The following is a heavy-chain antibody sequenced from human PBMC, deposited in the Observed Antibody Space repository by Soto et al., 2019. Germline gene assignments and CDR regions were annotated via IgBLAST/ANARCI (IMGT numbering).Heavy chain of an antibody. D-gene: IGHD4-17*01. Sequence: QVQLQESGPGLVKPSETLSLTCTVSGGSVSSGSYYWSWIRQPPGKGLEWIGYIYYSGTTNYNPSLKSRVTISLAIYKNQFSLKLSSVTAADTAVYYCARGGPYYGDYFDYWGQGTLVTVSS. J-gene: IGHJ4*02. CDR1: GGSVSSGSYY. V-gene: IGHV4-61*01. CDR3: ARGGPYYGDYFDY. CDR2: IYYSGTT.